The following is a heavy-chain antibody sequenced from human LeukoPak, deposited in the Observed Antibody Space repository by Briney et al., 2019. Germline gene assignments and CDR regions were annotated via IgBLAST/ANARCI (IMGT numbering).Heavy chain of an antibody. CDR2: IYYSGST. D-gene: IGHD3-22*01. V-gene: IGHV4-59*01. Sequence: SETLSFTCTVSCGSISSYYWSWIRQPPRKGLESIGYIYYSGSTNYNPSLKSRVTISVDTSKNQFSLKLRSVTAADTAVYYCARVTGYMIEDYFDYWGQGTLVTVSS. CDR1: CGSISSYY. J-gene: IGHJ4*02. CDR3: ARVTGYMIEDYFDY.